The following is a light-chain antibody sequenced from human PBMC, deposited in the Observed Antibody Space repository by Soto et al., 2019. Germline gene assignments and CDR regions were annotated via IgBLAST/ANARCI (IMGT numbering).Light chain of an antibody. V-gene: IGLV2-14*01. Sequence: QSVLTQPASVSGSPGQSITISCTGTSSDVGGYNFVSWYQQHPGKAPKLMIYDVDNRPSGVSNRFSGSKSGNTASLTISGLQAEDEADYYCSSYTNSGTLAWVFGGGTKLTVL. CDR3: SSYTNSGTLAWV. CDR1: SSDVGGYNF. CDR2: DVD. J-gene: IGLJ3*02.